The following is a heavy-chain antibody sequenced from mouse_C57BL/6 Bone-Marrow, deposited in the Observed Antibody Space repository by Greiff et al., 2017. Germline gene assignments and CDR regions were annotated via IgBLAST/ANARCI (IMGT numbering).Heavy chain of an antibody. V-gene: IGHV1-75*01. CDR2: IFPGSGST. Sequence: VMLVESGPELVKPGASVKISCKASGYTFTDYYINWVKQRPGQGLEWIGWIFPGSGSTYYNEKFKGKATLTVDKSSSTAYMLLSSLTSEDSAVYFCAREAVITTVFDYWGQGTTLTVSS. D-gene: IGHD1-1*01. CDR3: AREAVITTVFDY. CDR1: GYTFTDYY. J-gene: IGHJ2*01.